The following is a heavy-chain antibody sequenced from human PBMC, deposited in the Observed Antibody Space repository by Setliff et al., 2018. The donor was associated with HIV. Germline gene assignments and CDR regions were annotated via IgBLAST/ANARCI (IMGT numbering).Heavy chain of an antibody. Sequence: GGSLRLSCSASGFTFSSNAMHWVRQAPGKGLEYVSSISSSGSTNYADSVKGRFTISRDNSKNMLYLQMNSLRAEDTAVYYCAKGQDGLRYNWFDPWGHGTLVTVSS. CDR2: ISSSGST. V-gene: IGHV3-64*04. CDR1: GFTFSSNA. CDR3: AKGQDGLRYNWFDP. J-gene: IGHJ5*02.